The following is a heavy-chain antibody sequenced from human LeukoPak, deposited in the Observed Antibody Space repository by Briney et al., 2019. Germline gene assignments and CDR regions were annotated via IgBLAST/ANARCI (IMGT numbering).Heavy chain of an antibody. D-gene: IGHD6-25*01. J-gene: IGHJ3*02. CDR3: AKPGGPGIAARGAFDI. CDR1: GFTFSSYG. Sequence: GGSLRLSCAASGFTFSSYGMHWVRQAPGKGLEWVSAISGPGSSTYYGDSVKGRFTISRDNSKNTLYLQMDSLRAEDTAVYYCAKPGGPGIAARGAFDIWGQGAVVTVSS. V-gene: IGHV3-23*01. CDR2: ISGPGSST.